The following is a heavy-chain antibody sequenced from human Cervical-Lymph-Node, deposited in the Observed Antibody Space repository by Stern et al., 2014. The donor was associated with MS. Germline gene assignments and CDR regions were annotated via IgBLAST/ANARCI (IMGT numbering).Heavy chain of an antibody. CDR2: ISAYNGNI. V-gene: IGHV1-18*01. D-gene: IGHD1-26*01. J-gene: IGHJ4*02. Sequence: QVQLVQSGPEVKKPGASVKVSCKASGFTFSNYGLSWVRQAPGQGLEWMGWISAYNGNIDLAQKFQGRLTMTTDTSTSTVYMELNSLRSDDTAEYYCMRDRGRVATTTGDFWGQGTLVTVTT. CDR1: GFTFSNYG. CDR3: MRDRGRVATTTGDF.